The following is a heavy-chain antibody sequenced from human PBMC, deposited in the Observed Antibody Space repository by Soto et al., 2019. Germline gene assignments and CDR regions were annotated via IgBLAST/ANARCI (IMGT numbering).Heavy chain of an antibody. D-gene: IGHD2-2*01. V-gene: IGHV3-23*01. J-gene: IGHJ6*02. Sequence: EVQLLESGGGLVQPGGSLRLSCAASGFTFSNYAMKWVRQAPGKGLEWVSLIGESGTPTYYADSVKGRFTISRDNSGNTLFLEMYSLRAKDTAVYYCARYIPGVRYYGMDVWGQGTTVTVSS. CDR2: IGESGTPT. CDR3: ARYIPGVRYYGMDV. CDR1: GFTFSNYA.